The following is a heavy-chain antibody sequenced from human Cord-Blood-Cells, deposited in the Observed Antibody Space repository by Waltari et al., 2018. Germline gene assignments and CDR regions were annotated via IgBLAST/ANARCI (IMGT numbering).Heavy chain of an antibody. J-gene: IGHJ3*02. V-gene: IGHV1-24*01. CDR1: GNTLTELS. D-gene: IGHD5-18*01. CDR2: FDPEDGET. CDR3: ATPRGYSYGYAFDI. Sequence: QVQLVQSGAEVKKPGASGKVSCTVSGNTLTELSMHWVRTAPGKGLEWMGGFDPEDGETIYAQKFQGRVTMTEDTSTDTAYMELSSLRSEDTAVYYCATPRGYSYGYAFDIWGQGTMVTVSS.